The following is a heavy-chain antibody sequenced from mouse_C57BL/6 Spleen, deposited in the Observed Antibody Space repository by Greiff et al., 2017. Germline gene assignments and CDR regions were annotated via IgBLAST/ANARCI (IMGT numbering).Heavy chain of an antibody. V-gene: IGHV5-6*01. CDR2: ISSGGSYT. J-gene: IGHJ2*01. Sequence: EVKLVESGGDLVKPGGSLKLSCAASGFTFSSYGMSWVRQTPDKRLEWVATISSGGSYTYYPDRVQGRFTISRDNAKNTLYLQMSSLQSEDTARYYGARHEGRGRDHFDYWGQGTTLTVSS. CDR1: GFTFSSYG. CDR3: ARHEGRGRDHFDY. D-gene: IGHD3-3*01.